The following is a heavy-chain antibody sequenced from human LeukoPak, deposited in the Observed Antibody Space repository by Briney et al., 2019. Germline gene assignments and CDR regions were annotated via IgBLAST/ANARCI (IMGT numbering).Heavy chain of an antibody. CDR3: QKDELPQGVAS. CDR2: ISEDGVST. V-gene: IGHV3-43*02. CDR1: GITFDGYA. J-gene: IGHJ5*01. D-gene: IGHD2-21*01. Sequence: GGSLRLSCVVSGITFDGYAMHWVRQAPGKGLEWVSLISEDGVSTYYADSVKGRFTISRDNSKKSLYLQMNSLRTEDTAVYYCQKDELPQGVASWGQGPLGTGPS.